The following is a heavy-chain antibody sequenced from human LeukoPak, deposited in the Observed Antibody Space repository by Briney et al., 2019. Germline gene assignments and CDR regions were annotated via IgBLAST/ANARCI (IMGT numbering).Heavy chain of an antibody. D-gene: IGHD3-16*01. CDR1: GGSFSGYY. CDR2: INHSGST. CDR3: VRGQYMITFGAVSYFDY. V-gene: IGHV4-34*01. J-gene: IGHJ4*02. Sequence: PSETLSLSCAVYGGSFSGYYWSWIRQPPAKGLEWIGEINHSGSTNYNPSLKSRVTISVDTSKNQFSLKLSSVTAADTAVYYCVRGQYMITFGAVSYFDYWGQGTLVTVSS.